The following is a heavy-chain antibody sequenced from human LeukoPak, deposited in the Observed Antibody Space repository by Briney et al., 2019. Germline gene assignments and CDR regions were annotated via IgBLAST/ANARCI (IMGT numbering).Heavy chain of an antibody. V-gene: IGHV3-23*01. CDR3: AKASGPIAAAGALYNWFDP. D-gene: IGHD6-13*01. Sequence: GGSLRLSCAASGFTFSSYAMSWLRQAPGKGLEWVSAISGSGGSTYYADSVKGRFTISRDNSKNTLYLQMNSLRAEDTAVYYCAKASGPIAAAGALYNWFDPWGQGTLVTVSS. J-gene: IGHJ5*02. CDR1: GFTFSSYA. CDR2: ISGSGGST.